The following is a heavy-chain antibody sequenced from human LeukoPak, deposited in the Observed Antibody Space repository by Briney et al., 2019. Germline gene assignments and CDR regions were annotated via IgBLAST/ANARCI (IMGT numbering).Heavy chain of an antibody. V-gene: IGHV1-69*05. Sequence: SVKVSCKASGGTFSSYAISWVRQAPGQGLEWMGRIIPIFGTANYAQKFEGRVTITTDESTSTAYMELSSLRSEDTAVYYCAILGLYDLGAFDIWGQGTMVTVSS. CDR1: GGTFSSYA. J-gene: IGHJ3*02. CDR2: IIPIFGTA. CDR3: AILGLYDLGAFDI. D-gene: IGHD3-16*01.